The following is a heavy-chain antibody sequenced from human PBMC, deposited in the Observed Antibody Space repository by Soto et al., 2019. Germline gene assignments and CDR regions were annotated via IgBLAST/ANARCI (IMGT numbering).Heavy chain of an antibody. Sequence: QVQLQESGPGLVKPSETLSLSCTVSGGSISSYYWSWFRQSPGKRMEWIGSVHHSWGSSYNPSLQSRVAISLDTSKSQFSLQVTSVTATDTAVYYCARPGFGPLHGLVDVWGQGTTVTVSS. CDR1: GGSISSYY. J-gene: IGHJ6*02. V-gene: IGHV4-59*08. CDR2: VHHSWGS. D-gene: IGHD3-10*01. CDR3: ARPGFGPLHGLVDV.